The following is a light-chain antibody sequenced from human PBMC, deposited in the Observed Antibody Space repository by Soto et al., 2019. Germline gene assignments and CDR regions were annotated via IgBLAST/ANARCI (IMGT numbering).Light chain of an antibody. CDR3: QQRSEWPLCT. CDR2: DVS. CDR1: QSVSSY. V-gene: IGKV3-11*01. Sequence: EVILTQSPGTLSLSPGDRATLSCRASQSVSSYLAWYQQKPGQAPRLLIYDVSNTATGIPARFSGSGSGTDFTLTISSLEPEDFEVYFCQQRSEWPLCTFGQGTKLEIK. J-gene: IGKJ2*02.